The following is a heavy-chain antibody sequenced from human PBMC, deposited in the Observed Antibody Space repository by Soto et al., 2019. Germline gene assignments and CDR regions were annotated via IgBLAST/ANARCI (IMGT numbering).Heavy chain of an antibody. V-gene: IGHV1-18*01. CDR1: GYTFTSYG. CDR2: ISAYNGNT. J-gene: IGHJ4*02. D-gene: IGHD3-10*01. CDR3: ARLLSRSKHEQDDY. Sequence: ASVKVSCKASGYTFTSYGISWVRQAPGQGLEWMGWISAYNGNTNYAQKLQGRVTMTTDTSTSTAYMELRSLRSDDTAVYYCARLLSRSKHEQDDYWGQGTLVTVSS.